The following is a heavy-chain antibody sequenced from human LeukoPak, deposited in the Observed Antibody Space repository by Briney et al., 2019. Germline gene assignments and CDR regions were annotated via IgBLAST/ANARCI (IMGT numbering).Heavy chain of an antibody. D-gene: IGHD7-27*01. CDR3: APLTGDVPFDY. Sequence: ASVKVSSEASRYTFTGDYIHWGRETPGQGREWRGWINPNRGGTQSAQRIQGRVTITRETPISTAYIDMSRLTADDTGLYYCAPLTGDVPFDYWGQGTLVTVSS. J-gene: IGHJ4*02. CDR1: RYTFTGDY. CDR2: INPNRGGT. V-gene: IGHV1-2*02.